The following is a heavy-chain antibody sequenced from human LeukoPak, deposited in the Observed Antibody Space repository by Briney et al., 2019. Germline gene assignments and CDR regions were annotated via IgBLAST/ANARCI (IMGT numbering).Heavy chain of an antibody. CDR3: TSTPSGYSYGYHVY. D-gene: IGHD5-18*01. J-gene: IGHJ4*02. CDR2: IRSKANSYAT. Sequence: GGSLRLSCAASGFTLSGSAMHWVRQASGKGLEWVGRIRSKANSYATAYAASVKGRFTISRDDSKNTAYLQMNSLKTEDTAVYYCTSTPSGYSYGYHVYWGQGTLVTVSS. V-gene: IGHV3-73*01. CDR1: GFTLSGSA.